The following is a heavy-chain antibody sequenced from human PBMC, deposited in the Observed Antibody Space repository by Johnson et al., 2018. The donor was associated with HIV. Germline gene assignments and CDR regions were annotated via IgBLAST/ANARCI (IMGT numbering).Heavy chain of an antibody. Sequence: VQLVESGGGVVQPGRSLRLSCAASGFTFSSYVMHWVRQAPGKGLEGVAVISFDGNNEYYADSVKDRFTISRDNSKNTLFRQMNSLRAEDTAVYYCAKDRGAARAFDAFDIWGQGTMVTVSS. CDR1: GFTFSSYV. J-gene: IGHJ3*02. CDR2: ISFDGNNE. D-gene: IGHD6-6*01. CDR3: AKDRGAARAFDAFDI. V-gene: IGHV3-30*04.